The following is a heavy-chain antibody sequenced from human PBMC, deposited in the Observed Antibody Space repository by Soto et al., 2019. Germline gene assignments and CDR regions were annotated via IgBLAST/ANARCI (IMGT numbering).Heavy chain of an antibody. CDR3: ASLHVVMDTYHYHQDVISVPAQRSSDL. CDR1: CCSFAGYG. J-gene: IGHJ2*01. V-gene: IGHV1-18*04. D-gene: IGHD5-18*01. Sequence: ASGKLRSEACCCSFAGYGISSGRQSPAQGLEWMGWISAYNGNTNYAQKLQGRVTMTTDTSTSTAYMELRRLRSDDTAVYYCASLHVVMDTYHYHQDVISVPAQRSSDL. CDR2: ISAYNGNT.